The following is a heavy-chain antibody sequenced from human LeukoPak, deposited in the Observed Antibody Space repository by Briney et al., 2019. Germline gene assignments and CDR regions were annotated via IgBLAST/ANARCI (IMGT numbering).Heavy chain of an antibody. CDR2: IYYSGNT. J-gene: IGHJ4*02. CDR1: GVSISSSNSY. D-gene: IGHD3/OR15-3a*01. V-gene: IGHV4-39*01. CDR3: ARQTGSGLFILP. Sequence: PPETLSLTCTVSGVSISSSNSYWGWIRQPPGKGLEWIGSIYYSGNTYYNASLKSQVSISIDTSKNQFSLKPTSVTAADTAVYYCARQTGSGLFILPGGQGTLVTVSS.